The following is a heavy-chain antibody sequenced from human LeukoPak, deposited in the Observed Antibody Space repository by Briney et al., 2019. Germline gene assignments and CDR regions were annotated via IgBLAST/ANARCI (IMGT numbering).Heavy chain of an antibody. CDR3: SRARWVVPEIGHY. D-gene: IGHD4-23*01. V-gene: IGHV3-48*02. J-gene: IGHJ4*02. CDR1: GFIFTTSG. CDR2: ISDTGHTL. Sequence: GGSLRPSCAAPGFIFTTSGMNWVRQAPGKGLEWLAYISDTGHTLYYADSVKGRFTVSRDNAKNLLFLQMRRLRDDDTAVYYCSRARWVVPEIGHYWGQGTMVTVSS.